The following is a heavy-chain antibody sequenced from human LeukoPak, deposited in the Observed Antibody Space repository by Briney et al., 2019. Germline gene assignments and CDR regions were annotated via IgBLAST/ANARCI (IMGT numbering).Heavy chain of an antibody. CDR3: ARAGYYLSPYFFDY. Sequence: GGSLRLSCAASGFTFSTYTMHWVRQAPGKGLEWVAFISFDGSNTYYADSVKGRFTISRDNSKNTLYLQMNSLRAEDTAVYYCARAGYYLSPYFFDYWGQGTLVTVSS. D-gene: IGHD3-3*01. V-gene: IGHV3-30-3*01. CDR2: ISFDGSNT. J-gene: IGHJ4*02. CDR1: GFTFSTYT.